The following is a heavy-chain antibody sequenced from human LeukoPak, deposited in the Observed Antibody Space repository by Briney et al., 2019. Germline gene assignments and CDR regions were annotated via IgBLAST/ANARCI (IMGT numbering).Heavy chain of an antibody. CDR3: ARAGYYLSPYFFDY. Sequence: GGSLRLSCAASGFTFSTYTMHWVRQAPGKGLEWVAFISFDGSNTYYADSVKGRFTISRDNSKNTLYLQMNSLRAEDTAVYYCARAGYYLSPYFFDYWGQGTLVTVSS. D-gene: IGHD3-3*01. V-gene: IGHV3-30-3*01. CDR2: ISFDGSNT. J-gene: IGHJ4*02. CDR1: GFTFSTYT.